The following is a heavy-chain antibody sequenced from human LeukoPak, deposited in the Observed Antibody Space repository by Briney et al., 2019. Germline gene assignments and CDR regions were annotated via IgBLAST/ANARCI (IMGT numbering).Heavy chain of an antibody. V-gene: IGHV4-59*08. D-gene: IGHD3-16*02. CDR3: ASMRCYVWGSYRSYDAFDI. J-gene: IGHJ3*02. Sequence: PSETLSLTCTVSGGSISSYYWSWIRQPPGKGLEWIGYIYYSGSTNYNPSLKSRVIISVDTSKNQFSLKLSSVTAADTAVYYCASMRCYVWGSYRSYDAFDIWGQGTMVTVSS. CDR2: IYYSGST. CDR1: GGSISSYY.